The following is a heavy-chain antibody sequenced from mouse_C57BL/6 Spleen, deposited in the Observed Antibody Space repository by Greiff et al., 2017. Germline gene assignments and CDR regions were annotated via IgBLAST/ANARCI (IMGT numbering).Heavy chain of an antibody. CDR1: GYTFTGYW. D-gene: IGHD2-2*01. V-gene: IGHV1-9*01. CDR2: ILPGSGCT. Sequence: VQLQQSGAELMKPGASVKLSCKATGYTFTGYWIEWVKQRPGHGLEWIGEILPGSGCTNYNEKFKGKATFTADTSSNTAYMQLSSLTTEDSAIYYCAREGVTEDFDYWGQGTTLTVSS. J-gene: IGHJ2*01. CDR3: AREGVTEDFDY.